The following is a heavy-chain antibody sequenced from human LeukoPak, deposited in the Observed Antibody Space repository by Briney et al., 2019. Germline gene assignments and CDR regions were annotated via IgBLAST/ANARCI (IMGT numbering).Heavy chain of an antibody. CDR1: GFTFSSYW. J-gene: IGHJ4*02. CDR2: INSDGSST. V-gene: IGHV3-74*01. Sequence: GGSLRLSCAASGFTFSSYWMHWVRQAPGKGLVWVSRINSDGSSTSYADSVKGRFTISRDNSKNTLYLQMNSLRAEDTAVYYCAKDRVWLGPIAVAGRFDYWGQGTLVTVSS. CDR3: AKDRVWLGPIAVAGRFDY. D-gene: IGHD6-19*01.